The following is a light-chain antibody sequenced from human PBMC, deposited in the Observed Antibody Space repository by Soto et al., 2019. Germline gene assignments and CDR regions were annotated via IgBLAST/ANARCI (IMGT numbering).Light chain of an antibody. CDR3: QQVESYPST. CDR1: QGISSF. J-gene: IGKJ4*01. CDR2: SAS. V-gene: IGKV1-9*01. Sequence: IQLTKTPSSLSASVGARVTITCRASQGISSFLAWYQQNQGKAPKLLIYSASSLQSGVPSRFSGSRFGTDFTLTLTSLQPEEFATYYCQQVESYPSTFGGGTKVEMK.